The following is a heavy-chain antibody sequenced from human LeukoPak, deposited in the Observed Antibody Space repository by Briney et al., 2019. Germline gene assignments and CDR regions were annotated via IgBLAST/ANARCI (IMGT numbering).Heavy chain of an antibody. J-gene: IGHJ4*02. V-gene: IGHV3-15*01. D-gene: IGHD3-3*01. Sequence: GGSLRLSCAASGFTFSNAWMSWVRQAPGKGPEWVGRIKSKTDGGTTDYAAPVKGRFTISRDDSKNTLYLQMNSLKTEDTAVYYCTTTRLLYDFWSGYLSYWGQGTLVTVSS. CDR3: TTTRLLYDFWSGYLSY. CDR1: GFTFSNAW. CDR2: IKSKTDGGTT.